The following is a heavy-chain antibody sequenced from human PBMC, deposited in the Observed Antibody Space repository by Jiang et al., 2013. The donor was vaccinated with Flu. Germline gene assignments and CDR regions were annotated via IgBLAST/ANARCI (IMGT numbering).Heavy chain of an antibody. V-gene: IGHV6-1*01. CDR3: ARDHVPYYRARYGMDV. CDR1: SVSSNSAA. Sequence: SVSSNSAAWNWIRQSPSRGLEWLGRTYYRSKWYNDYAVSVKGRITINPDTSKNQFSLQLNSVTPEDTAVYYCARDHVPYYRARYGMDVWGQGTTVTVSS. D-gene: IGHD3-10*01. CDR2: TYYRSKWYN. J-gene: IGHJ6*02.